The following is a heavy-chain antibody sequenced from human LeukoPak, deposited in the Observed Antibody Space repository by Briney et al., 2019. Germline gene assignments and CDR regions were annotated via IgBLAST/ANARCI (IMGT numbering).Heavy chain of an antibody. V-gene: IGHV4-34*01. J-gene: IGHJ4*02. CDR3: ARATYSSRPFGY. Sequence: SETLSLTCTVSGGSISSYYWSWIRQPPGKGLEWIGEINHSGSTNYNPSLKSRVTISVDTSKNQFSLKLSSVTAADTAVYYCARATYSSRPFGYWGQGTLVTVSS. CDR2: INHSGST. CDR1: GGSISSYY. D-gene: IGHD6-13*01.